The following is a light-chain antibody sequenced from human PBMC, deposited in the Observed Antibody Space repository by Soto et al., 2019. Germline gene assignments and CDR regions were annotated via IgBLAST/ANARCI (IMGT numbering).Light chain of an antibody. CDR1: SSDIGAFNF. J-gene: IGLJ1*01. V-gene: IGLV2-14*03. CDR3: SSFTSASTRI. Sequence: QSALTQPASVSGFPGQSISIPCTGTSSDIGAFNFVSWYQQHPGKAPKVLIYGVTNRPSGVDYRFSGSKSGNTASLIISGLRPEDEADYYCSSFTSASTRIFGTGTKVTVL. CDR2: GVT.